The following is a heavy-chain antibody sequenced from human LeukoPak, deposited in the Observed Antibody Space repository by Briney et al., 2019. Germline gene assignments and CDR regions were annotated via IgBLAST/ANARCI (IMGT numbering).Heavy chain of an antibody. Sequence: GGSLRLSCAASGFTFSSYGMHWVRQAPGKGLEWVAFIRYDGSNKYYADSVKGRFTISRDNSKNTLYLQMNSLRSEDTAVYYCARTLRDYYYYYYMDVWGKGTTVTVSS. CDR2: IRYDGSNK. J-gene: IGHJ6*03. CDR1: GFTFSSYG. V-gene: IGHV3-30*02. D-gene: IGHD4-17*01. CDR3: ARTLRDYYYYYYMDV.